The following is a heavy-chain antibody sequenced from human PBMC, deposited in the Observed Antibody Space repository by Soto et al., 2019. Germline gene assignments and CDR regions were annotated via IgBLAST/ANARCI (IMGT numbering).Heavy chain of an antibody. CDR3: ARPTVTGLYYGMDV. D-gene: IGHD4-4*01. V-gene: IGHV4-38-2*01. Sequence: SETLSLTCAVSGYSISSGYYCGWIRHPPGQGLEWIGSIYHSGSTYYNPSLKSRVTISVDTSKNQFSLKLSSVTAADTAVYYCARPTVTGLYYGMDVWGQGTTVTVSS. CDR2: IYHSGST. J-gene: IGHJ6*02. CDR1: GYSISSGYY.